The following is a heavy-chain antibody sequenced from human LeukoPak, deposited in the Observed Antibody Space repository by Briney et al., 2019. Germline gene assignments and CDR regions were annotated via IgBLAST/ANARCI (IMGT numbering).Heavy chain of an antibody. D-gene: IGHD1/OR15-1a*01. CDR2: FDPEDGET. J-gene: IGHJ4*02. Sequence: GASVKVSCTVAGYTLTELSMHWVRQAPGTGPEWMGGFDPEDGETIYAQKFQARVTTTEDTSTDTAYTELSSLRSEDTAVYYCASSLPKQSSFDTSGQGNLVTVSS. V-gene: IGHV1-24*01. CDR3: ASSLPKQSSFDT. CDR1: GYTLTELS.